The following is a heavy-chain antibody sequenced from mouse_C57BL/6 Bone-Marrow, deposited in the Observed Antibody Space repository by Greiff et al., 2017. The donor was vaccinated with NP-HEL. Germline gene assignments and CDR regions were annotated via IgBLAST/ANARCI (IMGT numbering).Heavy chain of an antibody. V-gene: IGHV1-7*01. D-gene: IGHD2-2*01. CDR1: GYTFTSYW. J-gene: IGHJ2*01. Sequence: QVHVKQSGAELAKPGASVKLSCKASGYTFTSYWMHWVKQRPGQGLEWIGYINPSSGYTKYNQKFKDKATLTADKSSSTAYMQLSSLTYEDSAVYYCARSRNGYDVDYWGQGTTLTVSS. CDR2: INPSSGYT. CDR3: ARSRNGYDVDY.